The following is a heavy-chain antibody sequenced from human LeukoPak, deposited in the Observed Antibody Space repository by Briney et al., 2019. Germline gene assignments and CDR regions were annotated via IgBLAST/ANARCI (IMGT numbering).Heavy chain of an antibody. CDR2: TSVYNSNT. J-gene: IGHJ4*02. V-gene: IGHV1-18*01. Sequence: ASVKVSCTASGYTFTSYGISWVRQAPGQGLEWMGWTSVYNSNTNYAKTLQGRVTMTTDTPTSTAYMELRSLRSDDTAVYYCARDPAYGSGSPIIDYWGQGTLVTVSS. CDR3: ARDPAYGSGSPIIDY. D-gene: IGHD3-10*01. CDR1: GYTFTSYG.